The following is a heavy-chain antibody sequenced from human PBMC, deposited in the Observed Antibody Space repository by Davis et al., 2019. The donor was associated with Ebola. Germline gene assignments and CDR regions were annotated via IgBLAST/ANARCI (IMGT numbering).Heavy chain of an antibody. V-gene: IGHV3-64D*08. Sequence: GESLKISCSASGFTFSSYAMHWVRQAPGKGLEYVSVISSNGGSTYYADSVKGRFTISRDNSKNTLYLQMSSLRAEDTAVYYCVKSDWGYYYGMDVRGQGTTVTVSS. CDR2: ISSNGGST. D-gene: IGHD3-16*01. J-gene: IGHJ6*02. CDR1: GFTFSSYA. CDR3: VKSDWGYYYGMDV.